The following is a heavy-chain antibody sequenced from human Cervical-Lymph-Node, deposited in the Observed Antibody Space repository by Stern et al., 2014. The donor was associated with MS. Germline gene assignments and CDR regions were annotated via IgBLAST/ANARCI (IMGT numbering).Heavy chain of an antibody. Sequence: EVQLVESGGGLVKPGASLTLSCAASGCTFSGYCLNWVRQAPGKGLEWLSSISSSISYIYYADSVKGRFTISRDNAKNSLYLQMNSLRAEDTAVYYCARAEYSSSSFSYWGQGTLVTVSS. J-gene: IGHJ4*02. D-gene: IGHD6-6*01. V-gene: IGHV3-21*01. CDR3: ARAEYSSSSFSY. CDR1: GCTFSGYC. CDR2: ISSSISYI.